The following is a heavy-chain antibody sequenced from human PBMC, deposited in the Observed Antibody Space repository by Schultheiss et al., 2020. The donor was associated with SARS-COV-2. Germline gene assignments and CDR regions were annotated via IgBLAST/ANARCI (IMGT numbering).Heavy chain of an antibody. V-gene: IGHV3-21*01. J-gene: IGHJ5*02. D-gene: IGHD1-26*01. Sequence: GGSLRLSCAASGFTFSSYSMNWVRQAPGKGLEWLSSISSSSSYIYYADSVKGRFTISRDNAKNSLYLQMNSLRAEDTAVYYCARGEGAEYNWFDPWGQGTLVTVSS. CDR3: ARGEGAEYNWFDP. CDR1: GFTFSSYS. CDR2: ISSSSSYI.